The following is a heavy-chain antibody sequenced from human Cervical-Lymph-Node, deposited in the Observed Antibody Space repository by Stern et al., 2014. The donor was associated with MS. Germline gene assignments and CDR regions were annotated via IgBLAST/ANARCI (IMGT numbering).Heavy chain of an antibody. Sequence: EVQLAQSGAEVKKPGESLKISCEASGYLFDDYWIGWVRQMSGRGLELVAIIFPRDSNTRYSPSVQGQVTISADKSLSTPYFQWSSLRASDPAMYYCARSPATPSGYDRFDYWGQGALVTVSS. V-gene: IGHV5-51*03. CDR1: GYLFDDYW. CDR2: IFPRDSNT. D-gene: IGHD5-12*01. J-gene: IGHJ4*02. CDR3: ARSPATPSGYDRFDY.